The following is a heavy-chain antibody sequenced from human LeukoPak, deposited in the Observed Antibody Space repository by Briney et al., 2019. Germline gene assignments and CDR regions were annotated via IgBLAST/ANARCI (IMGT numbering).Heavy chain of an antibody. CDR1: GGSISSGGYS. CDR3: ARGAMDDYYYYGMDV. D-gene: IGHD5-18*01. J-gene: IGHJ6*02. V-gene: IGHV4-30-2*01. Sequence: SETLSLTCAVSGGSISSGGYSWSWIRQPPGKGLEWIGYIYHSGSTYYNPSLKSRVTISVDRSKNQFSLKLSSVTAADTAVYYCARGAMDDYYYYGMDVWGQGTTVTVSS. CDR2: IYHSGST.